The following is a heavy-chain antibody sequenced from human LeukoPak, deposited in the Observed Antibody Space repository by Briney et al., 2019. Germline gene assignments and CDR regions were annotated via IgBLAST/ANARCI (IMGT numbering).Heavy chain of an antibody. CDR2: IWYDGSNK. Sequence: RSLRLPCAASGFTFSSYGMHWVRQAPGKGLEGVAVIWYDGSNKYYAASVKGRFTISRDNSKNTLYLQMNSLRAEDTAVYYCARAGYCSGGSCYSDYYYYGMDVWGQGTTVTVSS. J-gene: IGHJ6*02. CDR3: ARAGYCSGGSCYSDYYYYGMDV. V-gene: IGHV3-33*01. D-gene: IGHD2-15*01. CDR1: GFTFSSYG.